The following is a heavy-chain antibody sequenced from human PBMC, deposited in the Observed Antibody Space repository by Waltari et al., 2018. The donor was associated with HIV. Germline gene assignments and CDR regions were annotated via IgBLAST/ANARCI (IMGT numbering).Heavy chain of an antibody. CDR3: AKSPGTWSTRD. CDR1: GYTFTSYY. Sequence: QVQLVQSGAEVKKPGASVQVSCKASGYTFTSYYIHWVRQAPGQGLEWMGWTNPNSGGTNYTQKFQGRVTMTRATSITTAYMELSRLRSDDTAVYYCAKSPGTWSTRDWGQGTLVTVSS. D-gene: IGHD1-1*01. CDR2: TNPNSGGT. J-gene: IGHJ4*02. V-gene: IGHV1-2*02.